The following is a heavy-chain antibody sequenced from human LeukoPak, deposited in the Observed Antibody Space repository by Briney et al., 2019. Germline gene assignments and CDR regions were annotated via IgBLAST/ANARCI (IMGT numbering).Heavy chain of an antibody. CDR1: GGTFSSYA. CDR2: IIPIFGTA. D-gene: IGHD2-2*01. CDR3: ARCMADCSSTSCYDYYYYYMDV. Sequence: SVKVSCKASGGTFSSYAISWVRQAPGQGLEWMGGIIPIFGTANYAQKFQGRVTTTADESTSTAYMELSSLRSEDTAVYYCARCMADCSSTSCYDYYYYYMDVWGKGTTVTVSS. J-gene: IGHJ6*03. V-gene: IGHV1-69*01.